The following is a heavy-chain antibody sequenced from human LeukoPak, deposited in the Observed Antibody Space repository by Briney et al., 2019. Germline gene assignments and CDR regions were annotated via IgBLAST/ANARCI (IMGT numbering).Heavy chain of an antibody. D-gene: IGHD2-8*01. CDR1: GGSFSGYY. J-gene: IGHJ5*02. V-gene: IGHV4-34*01. CDR3: ARGFSLTNGDWFDP. CDR2: INHSGST. Sequence: SETLSLTCAVYGGSFSGYYWSWIRQPPGKGLEWIGEINHSGSTTYNPSLKSRVTISVDTSKNQFSLKLSSVTAADTAVYYCARGFSLTNGDWFDPWGQGTLVTVSS.